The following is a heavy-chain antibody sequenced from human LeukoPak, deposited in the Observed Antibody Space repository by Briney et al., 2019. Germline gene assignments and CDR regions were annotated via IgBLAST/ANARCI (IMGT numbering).Heavy chain of an antibody. Sequence: TSETLSLTCTVSGGSISSQYWSWIRQSPGKGLELIGYIDPTELTSYNPSLNSRVTISEDTSKNQFSLTVRSATTADTAVYFCARQTPYHGNHSFDYWGQGTLVTVSS. CDR3: ARQTPYHGNHSFDY. CDR2: IDPTELT. V-gene: IGHV4-4*09. CDR1: GGSISSQY. D-gene: IGHD1-14*01. J-gene: IGHJ4*02.